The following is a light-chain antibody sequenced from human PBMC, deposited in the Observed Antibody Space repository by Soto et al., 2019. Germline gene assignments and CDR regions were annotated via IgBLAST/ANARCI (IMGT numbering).Light chain of an antibody. CDR3: SSYTSSSTPAV. V-gene: IGLV2-14*01. J-gene: IGLJ1*01. Sequence: HSVLTQPASVSGSPGQSITISCTGTSSDVGGYNYVSWYQQHPGKAPKLMIYEVSNRPSGVSNRFSGSKSGNTASLTISGLQAEDEADYYCSSYTSSSTPAVFGTGTKLTVL. CDR1: SSDVGGYNY. CDR2: EVS.